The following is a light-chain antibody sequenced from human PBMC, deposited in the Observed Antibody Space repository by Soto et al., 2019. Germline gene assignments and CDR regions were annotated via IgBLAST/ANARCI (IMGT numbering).Light chain of an antibody. CDR1: SSNIGSNT. CDR2: SNN. V-gene: IGLV1-44*01. Sequence: QSVLTQPPSACGTPGQRVTISCSGSSSNIGSNTVNWYQQLPGTAPKLLIYSNNQRPSGVPDRFSGSKSGTSASLAISGLQSEDEADYYCAAWDDSLYGYVFGTGTKVTVL. CDR3: AAWDDSLYGYV. J-gene: IGLJ1*01.